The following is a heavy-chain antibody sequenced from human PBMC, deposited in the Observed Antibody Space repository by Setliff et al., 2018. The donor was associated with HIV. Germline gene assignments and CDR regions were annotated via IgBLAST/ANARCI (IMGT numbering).Heavy chain of an antibody. CDR2: IVPTFGTT. CDR1: GGTLSDYA. Sequence: VKVSCKASGGTLSDYAMNWVRQAPGQGLEWMGGIVPTFGTTNYAQKFQGRITITADESTNTAYMELIILRSEDTAVYYCAGRSPKLGSLWYFDLWGRGTLVTVSS. D-gene: IGHD1-26*01. CDR3: AGRSPKLGSLWYFDL. J-gene: IGHJ2*01. V-gene: IGHV1-69*01.